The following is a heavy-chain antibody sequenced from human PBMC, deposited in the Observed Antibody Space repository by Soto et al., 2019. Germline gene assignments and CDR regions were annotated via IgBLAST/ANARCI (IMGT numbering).Heavy chain of an antibody. CDR2: ISGYNGDT. D-gene: IGHD6-13*01. Sequence: VQLVQSGAEVKKPGASVKVSCKATGYSFTAFGLIWVRQAPGQGLEWMGWISGYNGDTNYAQNLQGRVTMTTDTSTSTVSMELRSLKSDDTAVYYCARAEAYRSSWYAMDVWGQWTTVIVS. J-gene: IGHJ6*02. CDR3: ARAEAYRSSWYAMDV. CDR1: GYSFTAFG. V-gene: IGHV1-18*01.